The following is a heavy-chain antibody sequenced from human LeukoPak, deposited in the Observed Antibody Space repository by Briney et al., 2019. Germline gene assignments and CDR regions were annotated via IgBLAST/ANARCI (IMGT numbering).Heavy chain of an antibody. J-gene: IGHJ4*02. CDR1: GFIFNKAW. CDR3: ARDRDTAMGL. Sequence: AGGSLRLSCVASGFIFNKAWMSWVRQAPGKGLEWVAIISYDGNDKYYTDSVKGRFTISRDKSKNTLYLQMNSLRAEDTAVYYCARDRDTAMGLRGQGTLVTVSS. CDR2: ISYDGNDK. D-gene: IGHD5-18*01. V-gene: IGHV3-30-3*01.